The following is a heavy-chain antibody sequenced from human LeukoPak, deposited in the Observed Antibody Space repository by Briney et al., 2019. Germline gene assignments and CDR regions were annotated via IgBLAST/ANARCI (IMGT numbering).Heavy chain of an antibody. Sequence: SETLSLTCAVYGGSFSGYYWSWIRQPPGKGLEWVGEINHSGSTNYNPSLKSRVTISVDTSKNQFSLKLSSVTAADTAVYYCARGIRRYSSRWYRWFDPWGQGTLVTVSS. CDR2: INHSGST. CDR1: GGSFSGYY. J-gene: IGHJ5*02. D-gene: IGHD6-13*01. V-gene: IGHV4-34*01. CDR3: ARGIRRYSSRWYRWFDP.